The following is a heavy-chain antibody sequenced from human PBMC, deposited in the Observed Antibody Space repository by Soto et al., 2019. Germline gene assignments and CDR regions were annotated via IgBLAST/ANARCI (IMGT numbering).Heavy chain of an antibody. CDR2: IYYSGST. V-gene: IGHV4-59*01. CDR3: ARDSMVRGVMDYGMDV. CDR1: GGSISSYY. D-gene: IGHD3-10*01. J-gene: IGHJ6*02. Sequence: QVQLQESGPGLVKPSETLSLTCTVSGGSISSYYWSWIRQPPGKGLEWIGYIYYSGSTNYNPSLKSRVTISVDTSKNQFSLKLSSVTAADTAVYYCARDSMVRGVMDYGMDVWGQGTTVTVSS.